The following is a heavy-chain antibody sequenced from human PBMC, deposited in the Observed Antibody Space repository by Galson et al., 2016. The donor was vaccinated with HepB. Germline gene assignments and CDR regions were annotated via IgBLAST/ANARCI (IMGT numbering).Heavy chain of an antibody. J-gene: IGHJ4*02. Sequence: LRLSCAASGFTSSTYAMSWVRQAPGKGLEWVSAISATGSSTYYADSVKGRFTISKDSSKNTLYLQMNGLRTEDTAIYYCATNGPQLYFHWLNSFDYWGQGTLVTVSS. CDR1: GFTSSTYA. D-gene: IGHD3-9*01. CDR3: ATNGPQLYFHWLNSFDY. CDR2: ISATGSST. V-gene: IGHV3-23*01.